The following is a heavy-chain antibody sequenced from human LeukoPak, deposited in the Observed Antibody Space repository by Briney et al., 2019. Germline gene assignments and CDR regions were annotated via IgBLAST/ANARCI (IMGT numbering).Heavy chain of an antibody. CDR3: ARSELGYYYYYMDV. Sequence: GGSLRLSCAGSGFTFSNYNMNWVRQAPGKGLEWVSSISSSGSYIYYADSVKGRFAISRDNAKNSLYLQTNSLRAEDTGVYYCARSELGYYYYYMDVWGKGTTVTVSS. CDR2: ISSSGSYI. J-gene: IGHJ6*03. D-gene: IGHD7-27*01. CDR1: GFTFSNYN. V-gene: IGHV3-21*01.